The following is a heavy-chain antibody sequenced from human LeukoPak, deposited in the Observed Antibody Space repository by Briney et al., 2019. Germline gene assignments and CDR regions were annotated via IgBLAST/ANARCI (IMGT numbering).Heavy chain of an antibody. J-gene: IGHJ4*02. D-gene: IGHD6-6*01. Sequence: PGGSLRLSCAASGFTFSSYGMHWVRQARGKGLEGVAFIRDDGSKKYYADSVKGRFTISRDNSKTTLYLQMNSLRAEDTAVYYCAKDRRAYSSSAFDYWGQGTLVTVSS. V-gene: IGHV3-30*02. CDR2: IRDDGSKK. CDR1: GFTFSSYG. CDR3: AKDRRAYSSSAFDY.